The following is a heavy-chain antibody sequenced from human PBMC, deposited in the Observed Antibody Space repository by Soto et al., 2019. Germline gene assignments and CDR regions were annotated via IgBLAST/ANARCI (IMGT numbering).Heavy chain of an antibody. CDR2: MNPNSGNT. CDR3: ARSRPPLMVYAIRNWFDP. V-gene: IGHV1-8*01. Sequence: QVQLVQSGAEVKKPGASVKVSCKASGYTFTSYDINWVRQATGQGLEGMGWMNPNSGNTGYAQKFQGRVTMSRNTSISTAYMELGSLRSEDTAVYYWARSRPPLMVYAIRNWFDPWGQGTLVTVSS. J-gene: IGHJ5*02. CDR1: GYTFTSYD. D-gene: IGHD2-8*02.